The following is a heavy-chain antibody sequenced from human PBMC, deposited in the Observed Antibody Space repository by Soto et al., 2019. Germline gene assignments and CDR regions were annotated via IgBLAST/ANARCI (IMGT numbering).Heavy chain of an antibody. Sequence: EVQLVESGGGLIQPGGSLRLSCAASGFTVSDNYMTWIRQAPGKGLEWVSVLYSGGSTYYADSVKGRFTISRDNSKNTLYLQMNNLRAEDTVVYYCARDRGIVVVPTATYYYAMDVWGQGTTVTVSS. CDR1: GFTVSDNY. CDR2: LYSGGST. D-gene: IGHD2-2*01. CDR3: ARDRGIVVVPTATYYYAMDV. V-gene: IGHV3-53*01. J-gene: IGHJ6*02.